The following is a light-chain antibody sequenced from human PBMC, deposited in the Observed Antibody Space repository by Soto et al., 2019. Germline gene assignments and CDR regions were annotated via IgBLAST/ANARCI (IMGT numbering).Light chain of an antibody. J-gene: IGKJ5*01. V-gene: IGKV1-27*01. Sequence: DNLIIQSPSSLSASVGDRVTITCGASQGISTYLAWYQQRPGKGPKLLIYDASTLQSGVPSRFSGSGSGTDFTLTISSLQPEDVATYFCQKYNSALITFGQGTRLEIK. CDR1: QGISTY. CDR2: DAS. CDR3: QKYNSALIT.